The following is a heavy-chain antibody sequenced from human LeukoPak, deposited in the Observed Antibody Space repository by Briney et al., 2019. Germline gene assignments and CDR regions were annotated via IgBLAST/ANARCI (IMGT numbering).Heavy chain of an antibody. J-gene: IGHJ5*02. V-gene: IGHV1-46*01. CDR3: ARHDFDLPMIYSFFVH. Sequence: GASVKVSCKASGYTFTKYYMNWVRQAPGQGLEWMGIMHPTGDSTNNAQKFQGRVTLTRDTSTGTFYMELSSLTSEDTAVYYCARHDFDLPMIYSFFVHWGQGTLVTVSS. CDR1: GYTFTKYY. CDR2: MHPTGDST. D-gene: IGHD3-3*01.